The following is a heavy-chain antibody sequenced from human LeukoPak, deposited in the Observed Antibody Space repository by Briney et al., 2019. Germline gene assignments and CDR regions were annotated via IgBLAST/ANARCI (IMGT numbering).Heavy chain of an antibody. V-gene: IGHV4-34*01. D-gene: IGHD4-23*01. CDR3: ATLTGGDDAFDI. J-gene: IGHJ3*02. CDR2: INHSGST. Sequence: NSSETLSLTCAVYGGSFSGYYWSWIRQPPGKGLEWIGEINHSGSTNYNPSLKSRVTISVDTSKNRSSLKLNSVTAADTAVYYCATLTGGDDAFDIWGQGTMVTVSS. CDR1: GGSFSGYY.